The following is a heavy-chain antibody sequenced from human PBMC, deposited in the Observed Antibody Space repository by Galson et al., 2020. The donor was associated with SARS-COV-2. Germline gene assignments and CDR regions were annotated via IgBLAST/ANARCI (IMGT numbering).Heavy chain of an antibody. Sequence: SVKVSCKASGGTFSSYAISWVRQAPGQGLEWMGGIIPIFGTANYAQKFQGRVTITADESTSTAYMELSSLRSEDTAVYYCARAHQALEPMVVVVAAPNYYYYGMDVWGQGTTVTVSS. CDR3: ARAHQALEPMVVVVAAPNYYYYGMDV. J-gene: IGHJ6*02. CDR2: IIPIFGTA. D-gene: IGHD2-15*01. CDR1: GGTFSSYA. V-gene: IGHV1-69*13.